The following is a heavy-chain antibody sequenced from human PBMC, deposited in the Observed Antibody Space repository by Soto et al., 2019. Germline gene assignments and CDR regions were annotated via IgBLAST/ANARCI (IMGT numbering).Heavy chain of an antibody. Sequence: GGSLRLSCAASGFTFSSYAMHWVRQAPGKGLEWVAVISYDGSNKYYADSVKGRFTISRDNSKNTLYLQMNSLRAEDTAVYYCARPTGYCSSTSCQYYYYYGMDVWGQGTTVTVSS. CDR2: ISYDGSNK. CDR3: ARPTGYCSSTSCQYYYYYGMDV. V-gene: IGHV3-30-3*01. CDR1: GFTFSSYA. J-gene: IGHJ6*02. D-gene: IGHD2-2*01.